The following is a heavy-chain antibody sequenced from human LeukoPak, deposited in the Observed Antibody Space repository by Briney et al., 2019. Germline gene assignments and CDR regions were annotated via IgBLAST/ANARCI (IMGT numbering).Heavy chain of an antibody. Sequence: SETLSLTCTVSGGSISSYYWSWIRQPPGKGLEWIGYIYYSGSTNYNPSLKSRVTISVDTSKNQFSLKLSSVTAADTAVYYCARVDSSSWYDYWGQGTLLTVSS. CDR2: IYYSGST. CDR3: ARVDSSSWYDY. CDR1: GGSISSYY. J-gene: IGHJ4*02. D-gene: IGHD6-13*01. V-gene: IGHV4-59*01.